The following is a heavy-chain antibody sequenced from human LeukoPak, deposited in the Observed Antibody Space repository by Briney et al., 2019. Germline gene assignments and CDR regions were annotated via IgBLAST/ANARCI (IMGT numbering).Heavy chain of an antibody. CDR2: IYYSGST. Sequence: SETLSLTCTVSGGSISSYYWSWIRQPPGKGLVWIGYIYYSGSTNYHPSLKSRVTISVDPSKNQFSLKLSSVTAADTAVYYCARGIRITMVRGVQYAFDIWGQGTMVTVSS. J-gene: IGHJ3*02. D-gene: IGHD3-10*01. CDR3: ARGIRITMVRGVQYAFDI. CDR1: GGSISSYY. V-gene: IGHV4-59*01.